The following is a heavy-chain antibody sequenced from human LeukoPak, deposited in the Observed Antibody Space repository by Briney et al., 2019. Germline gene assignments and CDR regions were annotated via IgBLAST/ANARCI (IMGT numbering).Heavy chain of an antibody. V-gene: IGHV4-31*03. CDR3: ARGYCSGGSCYSDEYWFDP. D-gene: IGHD2-15*01. CDR1: GGSISSGGYY. Sequence: SETLSLTCTVSGGSISSGGYYWSWIRQHPGKGLEWIGYIYYSGSTYYNPSLKSRVTISVDTSKNQFSLKLSSVTAAVTAVYYCARGYCSGGSCYSDEYWFDPWGQGTLVTVSS. J-gene: IGHJ5*02. CDR2: IYYSGST.